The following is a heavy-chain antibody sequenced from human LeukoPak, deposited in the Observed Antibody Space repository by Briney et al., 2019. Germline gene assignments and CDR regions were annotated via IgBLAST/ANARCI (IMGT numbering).Heavy chain of an antibody. CDR3: ARNVGDSGSYAVAFDI. CDR1: GYSISSSNW. CDR2: IYYSGST. Sequence: SETLSLTCAVSGYSISSSNWWGWIRQPPGQGLGWIGDIYYSGSTYYNPSLKSRVTMSVDTSKNQFSLKLSSVTAVDTAVYYCARNVGDSGSYAVAFDIWGQGTMVTVSS. J-gene: IGHJ3*02. D-gene: IGHD1-26*01. V-gene: IGHV4-28*01.